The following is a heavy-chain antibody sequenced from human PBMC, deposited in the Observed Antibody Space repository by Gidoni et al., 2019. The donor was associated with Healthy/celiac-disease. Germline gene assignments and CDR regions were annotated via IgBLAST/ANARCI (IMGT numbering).Heavy chain of an antibody. Sequence: EVQLLESGGGLVQPGGSLRLSCAASGLTFSSYAMSWVRQAPGKGLELVSAISGSGGSTYYADSVKGRFTISRDNSKNTLYLQMNSLRAEDTAVYYCAKDRMVRGVTGFDYWGQGTLVTVSS. V-gene: IGHV3-23*01. D-gene: IGHD3-10*01. CDR3: AKDRMVRGVTGFDY. J-gene: IGHJ4*02. CDR1: GLTFSSYA. CDR2: ISGSGGST.